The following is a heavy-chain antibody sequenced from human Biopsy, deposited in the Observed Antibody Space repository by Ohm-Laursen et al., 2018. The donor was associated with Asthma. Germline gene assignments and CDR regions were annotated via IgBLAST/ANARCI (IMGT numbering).Heavy chain of an antibody. V-gene: IGHV3-30*03. CDR2: ISYDGTNQ. J-gene: IGHJ6*02. D-gene: IGHD6-19*01. CDR3: PRAYSSGWSRGMDV. CDR1: GSTFTSYG. Sequence: SLRLSCAASGSTFTSYGMHWVRQAPGKGREWVAEISYDGTNQYYADSVKGRFTISRDNSKNTLYLKMNSLSAEDTAMYYCPRAYSSGWSRGMDVWGQGTTVTVSS.